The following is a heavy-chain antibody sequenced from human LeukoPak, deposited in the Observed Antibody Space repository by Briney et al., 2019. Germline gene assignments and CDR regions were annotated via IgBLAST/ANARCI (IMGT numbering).Heavy chain of an antibody. J-gene: IGHJ4*02. CDR1: GGSISSYY. Sequence: SETLSLTCTVSGGSISSYYWSWIRQPAGKGLEWIGRIYTSGSTNYNPSLKSRVTMSVDTSKNQFSLKLSSVTAADTAVYYCARDMGIDGDSDYVFDYWGQGTLVTVSS. CDR3: ARDMGIDGDSDYVFDY. V-gene: IGHV4-4*07. CDR2: IYTSGST. D-gene: IGHD4-17*01.